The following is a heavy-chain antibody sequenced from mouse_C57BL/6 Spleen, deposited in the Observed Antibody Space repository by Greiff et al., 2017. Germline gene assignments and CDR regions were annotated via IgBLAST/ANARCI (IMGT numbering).Heavy chain of an antibody. CDR3: GVTTTSYYFDY. J-gene: IGHJ2*01. V-gene: IGHV1-78*01. CDR1: GYTFTDHT. Sequence: VQLQQSDAELVKPGASVKISCKVSGYTFTDHTIHWMKQRPEQGLEWIGYIYPRDGSTKYNEQFKGKATLTADNSSSTAYMQLNSLTSDVSAVYFCGVTTTSYYFDYWGQGTTLTVSS. D-gene: IGHD2-3*01. CDR2: IYPRDGST.